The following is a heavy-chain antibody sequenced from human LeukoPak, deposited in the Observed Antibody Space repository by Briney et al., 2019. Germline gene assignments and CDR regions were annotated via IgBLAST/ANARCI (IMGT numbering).Heavy chain of an antibody. CDR3: ARNRRDGYIRE. V-gene: IGHV1-2*02. Sequence: ASVKVSCKASGYTFTGYYMHWVRQAPGQGLEWMGWINPNSGGTNYAQKFQGRVTISVDTSKNQLSLKLSSVTAADTAVYYRARNRRDGYIREWGQGTLVTVSS. CDR1: GYTFTGYY. CDR2: INPNSGGT. D-gene: IGHD5-24*01. J-gene: IGHJ4*02.